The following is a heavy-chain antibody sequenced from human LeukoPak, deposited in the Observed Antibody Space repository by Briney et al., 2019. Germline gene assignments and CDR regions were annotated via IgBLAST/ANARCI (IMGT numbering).Heavy chain of an antibody. J-gene: IGHJ4*02. Sequence: GASVKVSCKASGYTFTSYGISWVRQAPGQGLEWMGWISAYNGNTNYAQKLQGRVTMTTDTSTSTAYMELRSLRSDDTAVYYCASLIEGYSGSYFGYWGQGTLVTVSS. D-gene: IGHD1-26*01. V-gene: IGHV1-18*01. CDR3: ASLIEGYSGSYFGY. CDR2: ISAYNGNT. CDR1: GYTFTSYG.